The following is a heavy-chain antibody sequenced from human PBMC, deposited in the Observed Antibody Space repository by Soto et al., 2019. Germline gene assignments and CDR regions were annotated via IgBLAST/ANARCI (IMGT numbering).Heavy chain of an antibody. CDR1: VFTFSGYG. J-gene: IGHJ4*02. V-gene: IGHV3-33*01. D-gene: IGHD6-13*01. Sequence: PGGSLRLSCASSVFTFSGYGMHCVRHAPGKWLEWVAVIWTDGSNKYYADSVKGRFTTSRDNSKNTLHLQMDSLRDEDTAVYYCARRGSGIHHADYWGRATLCTVSS. CDR3: ARRGSGIHHADY. CDR2: IWTDGSNK.